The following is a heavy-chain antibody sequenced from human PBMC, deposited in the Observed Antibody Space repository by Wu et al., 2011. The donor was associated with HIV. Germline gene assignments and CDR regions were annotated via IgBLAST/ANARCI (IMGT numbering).Heavy chain of an antibody. Sequence: QVQLVQSGAEVEKPGASVKVSCKASGYTFTDYYMHWVRQAPGQGLEWVGWINPNSGGTNYAQKFQGRVTMTRDTSISAAYMELRRLRSDDTAVYYCARDPYSSSFYYYYFMDVWGKGTTVTVSS. J-gene: IGHJ6*03. D-gene: IGHD6-6*01. CDR1: GYTFTDYY. V-gene: IGHV1-2*02. CDR3: ARDPYSSSFYYYYFMDV. CDR2: INPNSGGT.